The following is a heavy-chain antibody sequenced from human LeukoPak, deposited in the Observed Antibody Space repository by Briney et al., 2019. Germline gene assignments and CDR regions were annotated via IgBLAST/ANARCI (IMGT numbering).Heavy chain of an antibody. CDR1: GGSISSYY. Sequence: PSETLSLTCTVSGGSISSYYWSWIRQPPGKGLEWIGEINHSGSTNYNPSLKSRVTISVDTSKNQFSLKLSSVTAADTAVYYCARGQYYYGSGSYYPPYYWGQGTLVTVSS. CDR2: INHSGST. J-gene: IGHJ4*02. D-gene: IGHD3-10*01. V-gene: IGHV4-34*01. CDR3: ARGQYYYGSGSYYPPYY.